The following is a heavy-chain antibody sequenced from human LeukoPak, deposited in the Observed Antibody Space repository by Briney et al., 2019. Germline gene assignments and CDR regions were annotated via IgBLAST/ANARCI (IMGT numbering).Heavy chain of an antibody. Sequence: PGGSLRLSCAASGLTFSNYAMGWVRQAPGKGLGWVSAISGSGGSTYYADSVKGRFTISRHNSKNTLYLQMNSLRVEDTAAYYCAKCTTGNTHYPIDYWGQGTLVTVSS. D-gene: IGHD4-17*01. V-gene: IGHV3-23*01. CDR3: AKCTTGNTHYPIDY. CDR1: GLTFSNYA. CDR2: ISGSGGST. J-gene: IGHJ4*02.